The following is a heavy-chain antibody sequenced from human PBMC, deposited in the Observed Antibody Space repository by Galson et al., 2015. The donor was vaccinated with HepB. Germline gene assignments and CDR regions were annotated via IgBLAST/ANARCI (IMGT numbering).Heavy chain of an antibody. CDR2: INTKGDT. CDR1: GLSVGDTY. J-gene: IGHJ6*03. V-gene: IGHV3-66*01. CDR3: ARMTNPTAPTYYYYYMDV. D-gene: IGHD2-21*01. Sequence: SLRLSCAASGLSVGDTYVTWVRQVPGKGLDWVSLINTKGDTYDADALQDRFSISRDTSKNLVFLHMHNLRVEDSAVYYCARMTNPTAPTYYYYYMDVWGKGTTVIVSS.